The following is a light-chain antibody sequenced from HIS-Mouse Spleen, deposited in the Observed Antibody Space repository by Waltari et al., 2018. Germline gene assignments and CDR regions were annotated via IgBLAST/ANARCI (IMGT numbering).Light chain of an antibody. CDR3: QQYGSSPWT. V-gene: IGKV1-12*01. CDR2: AAS. CDR1: QGISSW. J-gene: IGKJ1*01. Sequence: DIQMTQSPSSVSASVGDRVTITCRASQGISSWLAWYQQKPGKAPKLLIYAASSLQSGVPSRFSGSGSGTDFTLTIGRLEPEDFAVYYCQQYGSSPWTFGQGTKVEIK.